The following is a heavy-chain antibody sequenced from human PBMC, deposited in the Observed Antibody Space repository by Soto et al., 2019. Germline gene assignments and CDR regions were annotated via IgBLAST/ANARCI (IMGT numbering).Heavy chain of an antibody. Sequence: QVKLQESGPGLVKPSQTLSLTCTVSGAPISSGDYYWSWVRQAPGKGLEWVGYIYYSGSTYYNPSLKLRLDISLDVSKNLFSLRLTSVTASDTAVYFCARVGYGVDELPPWGPGMLVTVSS. D-gene: IGHD4-17*01. J-gene: IGHJ5*02. CDR1: GAPISSGDYY. CDR3: ARVGYGVDELPP. CDR2: IYYSGST. V-gene: IGHV4-30-4*01.